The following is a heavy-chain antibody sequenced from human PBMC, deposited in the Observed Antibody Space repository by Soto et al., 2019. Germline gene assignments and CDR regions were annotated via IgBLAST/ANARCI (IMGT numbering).Heavy chain of an antibody. V-gene: IGHV1-18*01. D-gene: IGHD7-27*01. CDR2: ITADNGDT. CDR3: ARRTLGSSIGIGDY. Sequence: QVQLVQSGAEVKKPGASVKVSCKTSGYTFTMYGISWVRQAPGQGLEWLGWITADNGDTKYAQKVQDRVTVTMDTSTTTVYMELRSLTSDDTAVYYRARRTLGSSIGIGDYWGQGTLVAVSS. CDR1: GYTFTMYG. J-gene: IGHJ4*02.